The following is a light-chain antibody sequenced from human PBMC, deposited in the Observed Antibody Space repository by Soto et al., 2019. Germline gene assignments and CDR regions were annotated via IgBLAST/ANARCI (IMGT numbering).Light chain of an antibody. V-gene: IGLV2-14*01. CDR3: SSYSTTSTLV. CDR2: EVN. Sequence: QSALTQPASVSGSPGQSVTISCTGASSDVGGYDYVSWYQQHPGKAPKLILFEVNNRTSGVSNHFSGSKSGNTASLIISGLQSDYEADYYCSSYSTTSTLVFGSGTKLTVL. J-gene: IGLJ1*01. CDR1: SSDVGGYDY.